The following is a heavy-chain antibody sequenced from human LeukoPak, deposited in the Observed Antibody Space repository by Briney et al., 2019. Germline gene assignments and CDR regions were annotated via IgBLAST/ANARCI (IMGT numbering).Heavy chain of an antibody. CDR1: GYSFTTYW. D-gene: IGHD3-22*01. J-gene: IGHJ4*02. CDR3: ARGGNSGSIDY. Sequence: GEALQISFKGSGYSFTTYWIGWGRPMPGKGVEWVGIVKPRDSDTRYSPSFQRQVTISADKSISTAYLQWSSLKASDTAMYYCARGGNSGSIDYWSQGTRVTVPS. CDR2: VKPRDSDT. V-gene: IGHV5-51*01.